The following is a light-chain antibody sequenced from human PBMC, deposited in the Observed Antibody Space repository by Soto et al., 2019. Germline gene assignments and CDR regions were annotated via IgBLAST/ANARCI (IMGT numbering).Light chain of an antibody. CDR2: EIT. Sequence: QSALAQPASVSGSPGQSITISRTGASSDVGGYDFVSWYQHHPGTPPKLIIYEITHRPSGVSHRFSGSKSASTASLTISGLQVEDEADYFCGSYSSTTTREVFGTGTKVTVL. J-gene: IGLJ1*01. V-gene: IGLV2-14*01. CDR3: GSYSSTTTREV. CDR1: SSDVGGYDF.